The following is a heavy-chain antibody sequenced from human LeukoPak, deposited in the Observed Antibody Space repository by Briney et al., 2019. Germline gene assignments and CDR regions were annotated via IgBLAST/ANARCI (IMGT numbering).Heavy chain of an antibody. CDR3: ARPVRYYDSSGPDY. CDR1: GFTFSSYA. J-gene: IGHJ4*02. CDR2: ISYDGSNK. Sequence: GGSLRLSRAASGFTFSSYAMHWVRQAPGKGLEWVAVISYDGSNKYYADSVKGRFTISRDNSKNTLYLQMNSLRAEDTAVYYCARPVRYYDSSGPDYWGQGTLVTVSS. D-gene: IGHD3-22*01. V-gene: IGHV3-30*04.